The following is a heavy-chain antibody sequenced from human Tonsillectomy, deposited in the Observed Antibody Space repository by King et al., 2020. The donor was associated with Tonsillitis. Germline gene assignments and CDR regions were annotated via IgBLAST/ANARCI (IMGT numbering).Heavy chain of an antibody. J-gene: IGHJ4*02. CDR3: TTGVAAAAVSLDH. D-gene: IGHD6-13*01. V-gene: IGHV3-15*01. CDR1: GFTFSNAW. Sequence: VQLVESGGGSVKPGGSLRLSCAASGFTFSNAWMSWVRQAPGKGLEWVGRIKSKTDGGTTDYAAPVKGRFTISRDDSKNTLYLQMNSLKTEDTAVYYWTTGVAAAAVSLDHWGQGALVTVSS. CDR2: IKSKTDGGTT.